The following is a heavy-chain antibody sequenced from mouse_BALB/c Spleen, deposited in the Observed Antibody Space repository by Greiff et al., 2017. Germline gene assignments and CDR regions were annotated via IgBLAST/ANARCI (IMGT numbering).Heavy chain of an antibody. Sequence: VQLKQSGAELVKPGASVKLSCTASGFNIKDTYMHWVKQRPEQGLEWIGRIDPANGNTKYDPKFQGKATITADTSSNTAYLQLSSLTSEDTAVYYCAGDGSSRMGFAYWGQGTLVTVSA. V-gene: IGHV14-3*02. CDR3: AGDGSSRMGFAY. CDR2: IDPANGNT. D-gene: IGHD1-1*01. CDR1: GFNIKDTY. J-gene: IGHJ3*01.